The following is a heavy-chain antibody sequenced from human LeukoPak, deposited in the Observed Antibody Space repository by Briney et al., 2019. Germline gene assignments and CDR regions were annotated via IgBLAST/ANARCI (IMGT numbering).Heavy chain of an antibody. D-gene: IGHD6-13*01. J-gene: IGHJ4*02. V-gene: IGHV3-33*06. CDR3: AKDPEYSSSGIDY. Sequence: PGGSLRLSCAASGFTFSSYGMHWVRQAPGKGLEWVAGIWYDGSNTYYADSVKGRITISRDNSKSTLYLQMNSLRADDTAVYYCAKDPEYSSSGIDYWGQGTLVTVSS. CDR2: IWYDGSNT. CDR1: GFTFSSYG.